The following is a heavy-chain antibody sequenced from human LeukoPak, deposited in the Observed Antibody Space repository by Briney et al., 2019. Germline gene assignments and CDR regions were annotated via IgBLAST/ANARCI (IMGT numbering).Heavy chain of an antibody. D-gene: IGHD7-27*01. CDR3: ARDSNLGFPSWFDP. J-gene: IGHJ5*02. CDR1: GYTFTSYG. V-gene: IGHV1-18*01. Sequence: ASVKVSCKASGYTFTSYGISRVRQAPGQGLEWMGWISAYNGNTNYAQKLQGRVTMTTDTSTSTAYMELRSLRSDDTAVYYCARDSNLGFPSWFDPWGQGTLVTVSS. CDR2: ISAYNGNT.